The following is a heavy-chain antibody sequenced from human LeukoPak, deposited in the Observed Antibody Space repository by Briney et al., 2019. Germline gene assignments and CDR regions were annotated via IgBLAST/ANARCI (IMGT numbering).Heavy chain of an antibody. Sequence: PGGSLRLSCAASGFSFNNYAMSWVRQAPGKGLEWVSAISTTGGSTYYADSVKGRFTIPRDNSKSTLSLQMDSLRVEDTAVYYCAKDWTTVVTPKGYYFDSWGQGTLVTVSS. CDR3: AKDWTTVVTPKGYYFDS. V-gene: IGHV3-23*01. CDR2: ISTTGGST. CDR1: GFSFNNYA. D-gene: IGHD4-23*01. J-gene: IGHJ4*02.